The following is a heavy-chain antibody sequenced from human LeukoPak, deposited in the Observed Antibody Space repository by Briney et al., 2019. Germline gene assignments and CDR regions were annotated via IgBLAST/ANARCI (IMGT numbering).Heavy chain of an antibody. CDR1: GFTFSSYS. CDR2: ISSSSSYI. CDR3: TTDNGGYMVRRPNLLGFDP. Sequence: GGSLRLSCAASGFTFSSYSMNWVRQAPGKGLEWVSSISSSSSYIYYADSVKGRFTISRDNAKNSLYLQMNSLRAEDTAVYYCTTDNGGYMVRRPNLLGFDPWGQGTLVTVSS. V-gene: IGHV3-21*01. J-gene: IGHJ5*02. D-gene: IGHD3-10*01.